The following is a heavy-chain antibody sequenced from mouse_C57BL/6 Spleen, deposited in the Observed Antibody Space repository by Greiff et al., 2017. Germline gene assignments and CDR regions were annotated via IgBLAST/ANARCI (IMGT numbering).Heavy chain of an antibody. CDR1: GYTFTSYW. V-gene: IGHV1-69*02. CDR3: AKGAYGSSPYY. D-gene: IGHD1-1*01. CDR2: IDPSDSYT. J-gene: IGHJ2*01. Sequence: QVQLQQPGAELVKPGASVTMSCKASGYTFTSYWITWVKQRPGQGLEWIGEIDPSDSYTNYNQKFKGKATLTVDTSSSTAYMQLSSLTSEDSAVYCCAKGAYGSSPYYWGQGTTLTVSS.